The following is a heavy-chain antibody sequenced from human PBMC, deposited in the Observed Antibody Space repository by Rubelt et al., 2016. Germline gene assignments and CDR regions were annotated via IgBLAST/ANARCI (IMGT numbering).Heavy chain of an antibody. V-gene: IGHV3-30*04. Sequence: GLTFSSSAMHWVRQAPDKGLEWLEVISYDGSKKYYADSVKGRFTISRDNSKNTLYLQMNSLRAEDTAVYYCARGWPIVGTNALDYWGQGTLVTVSS. D-gene: IGHD1-26*01. CDR1: GLTFSSSA. CDR3: ARGWPIVGTNALDY. J-gene: IGHJ4*02. CDR2: ISYDGSKK.